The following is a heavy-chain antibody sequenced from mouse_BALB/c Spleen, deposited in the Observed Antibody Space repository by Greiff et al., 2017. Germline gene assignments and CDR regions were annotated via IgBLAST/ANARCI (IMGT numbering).Heavy chain of an antibody. CDR2: IYPSDSYT. Sequence: VQLQQPGAELVRPGASVKLSCKASGYTFTSYWINWVKQRPGQGLEWIGNIYPSDSYTNYNQKFKDKATLTVDKSSSTAYMQLSSPTSEDSAVYYCTRGPLYYAMDYWGQGTSVTVSS. V-gene: IGHV1-69*02. CDR3: TRGPLYYAMDY. CDR1: GYTFTSYW. J-gene: IGHJ4*01.